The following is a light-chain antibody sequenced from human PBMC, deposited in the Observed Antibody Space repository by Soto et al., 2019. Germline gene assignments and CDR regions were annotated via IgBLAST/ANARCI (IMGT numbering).Light chain of an antibody. Sequence: QSVLTQPPSASGTPGQRVTISCSGSSSNIGSNTVNWYQQLPGTAPKLLIYSNNQRTSGVPDRFSGSKSGPSASLAISGLQSEDEADYYCAAWDDSLNGSYVFGTGTKLTVL. CDR2: SNN. J-gene: IGLJ1*01. V-gene: IGLV1-44*01. CDR1: SSNIGSNT. CDR3: AAWDDSLNGSYV.